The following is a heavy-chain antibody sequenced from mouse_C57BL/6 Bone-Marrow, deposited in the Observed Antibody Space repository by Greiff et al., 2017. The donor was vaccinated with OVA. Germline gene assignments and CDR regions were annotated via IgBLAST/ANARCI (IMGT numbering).Heavy chain of an antibody. CDR2: ISDGGSYT. CDR1: GFTFSSYA. D-gene: IGHD2-4*01. CDR3: ARDSPYYDYEGCAY. J-gene: IGHJ3*01. Sequence: EVQVVESGGGLVKPGGSLKLSCAASGFTFSSYAMSWVRQTPEKRLEWVATISDGGSYTYYPDNVKGRFTISRDNAKNNLYLQMSHLKSEDTAMYSGARDSPYYDYEGCAYWGQGTLVTVSA. V-gene: IGHV5-4*01.